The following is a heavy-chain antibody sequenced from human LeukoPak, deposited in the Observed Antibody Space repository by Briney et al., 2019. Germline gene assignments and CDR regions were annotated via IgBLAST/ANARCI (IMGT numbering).Heavy chain of an antibody. J-gene: IGHJ3*02. D-gene: IGHD2-21*02. CDR1: GGTFISYA. V-gene: IGHV1-69*13. Sequence: ASVKVSCKASGGTFISYAISWVRQAPGQGLEWMGGIIPIFGTANYAQKFQGRVTITADESTSTAYMELSSLRSEDTAVYYCARDQRAYCGGDCLDAFDIWGQGTMVTVSS. CDR3: ARDQRAYCGGDCLDAFDI. CDR2: IIPIFGTA.